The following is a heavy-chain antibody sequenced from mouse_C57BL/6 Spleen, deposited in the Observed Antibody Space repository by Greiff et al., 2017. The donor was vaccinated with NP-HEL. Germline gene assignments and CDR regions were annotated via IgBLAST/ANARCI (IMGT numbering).Heavy chain of an antibody. CDR1: GYTFTDYY. V-gene: IGHV1-77*01. CDR2: IGPGSGST. J-gene: IGHJ2*01. CDR3: APVITTVGDYFDY. D-gene: IGHD1-1*01. Sequence: VQLQQSGAELVKPGASVKISCKASGYTFTDYYINWVKQRPGQGLEWIGRIGPGSGSTYYNEKFKGKATLTADKSSSTAYMQLSSLTSEDSAVYFCAPVITTVGDYFDYWGQGTTLTVSS.